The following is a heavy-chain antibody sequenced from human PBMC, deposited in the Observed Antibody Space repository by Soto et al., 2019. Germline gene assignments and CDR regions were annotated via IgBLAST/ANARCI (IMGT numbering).Heavy chain of an antibody. CDR2: IWYDGSNK. J-gene: IGHJ5*02. D-gene: IGHD1-26*01. V-gene: IGHV3-33*01. CDR1: GFTFSSYG. CDR3: ARDSGGSYPASNWFDP. Sequence: GGSLRLSCAASGFTFSSYGMHWVRQAPGKGLEWVAVIWYDGSNKYYADSVKGRFTISRDNSKNTLYLQMNSLRAEDTAVYYCARDSGGSYPASNWFDPWGQGTLVTVSS.